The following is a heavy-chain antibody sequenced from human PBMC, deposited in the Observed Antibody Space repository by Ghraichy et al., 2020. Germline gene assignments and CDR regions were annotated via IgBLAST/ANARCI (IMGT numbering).Heavy chain of an antibody. CDR3: ARGYYVDTAMVFLGYFDY. J-gene: IGHJ4*02. Sequence: SETLSLTCAVYGGSFSGYYWSWIRQPPGKGLEWIGEINHSGSTNYNPSLKSRVTISVDTSKNQFSLKLSSVTAADTAVYYCARGYYVDTAMVFLGYFDYWGQGTLVTVSS. V-gene: IGHV4-34*01. CDR1: GGSFSGYY. D-gene: IGHD5-18*01. CDR2: INHSGST.